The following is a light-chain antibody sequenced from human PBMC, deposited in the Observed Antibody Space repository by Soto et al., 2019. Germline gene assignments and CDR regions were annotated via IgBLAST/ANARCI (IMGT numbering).Light chain of an antibody. CDR3: QQYYSSPIT. Sequence: DIVMTQSPDSLAVSLGERATINCKSSQSVLYSSTNKNYLAWYQQKAGQSPKLLIYWASTRESGVPDRFSGTGSGTDFTLTISSLQAEDVAVYYCQQYYSSPITFGQGTRLEIK. CDR2: WAS. V-gene: IGKV4-1*01. CDR1: QSVLYSSTNKNY. J-gene: IGKJ5*01.